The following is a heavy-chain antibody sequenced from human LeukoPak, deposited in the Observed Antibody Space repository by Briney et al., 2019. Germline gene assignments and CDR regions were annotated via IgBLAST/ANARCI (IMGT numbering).Heavy chain of an antibody. Sequence: SETLSLTCTVSGYSISSGYYWGWIRQPPGKGLEWIGSIYHSGSTYYNPSLKSRVTISVDTSKNQFSLKLSSVTAADTAVYYCAREHSRTVFYYYYYMDVWGKGTTVTISS. D-gene: IGHD6-13*01. CDR2: IYHSGST. V-gene: IGHV4-38-2*02. CDR3: AREHSRTVFYYYYYMDV. CDR1: GYSISSGYY. J-gene: IGHJ6*03.